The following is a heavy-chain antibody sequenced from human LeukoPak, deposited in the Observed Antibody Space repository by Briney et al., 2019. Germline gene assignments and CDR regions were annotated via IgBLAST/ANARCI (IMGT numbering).Heavy chain of an antibody. CDR2: ISAYNGNT. D-gene: IGHD6-19*01. CDR3: ARERMYSTGSYYFDY. V-gene: IGHV1-18*01. CDR1: GYTFTSYG. Sequence: EASVKVSCKATGYTFTSYGISWVRQAPGQGLEWMGWISAYNGNTNYAQKLQGRVTMTTDTSTSTAYMELRSLRSDDTAVYYCARERMYSTGSYYFDYWGQGTLVTVSS. J-gene: IGHJ4*02.